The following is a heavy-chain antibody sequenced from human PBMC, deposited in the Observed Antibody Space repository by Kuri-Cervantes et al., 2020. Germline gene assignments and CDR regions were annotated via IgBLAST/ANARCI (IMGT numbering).Heavy chain of an antibody. CDR3: TTAYFDWSXCGDYFDY. CDR2: IKSKTDGETT. CDR1: GITFSNAW. D-gene: IGHD3-9*01. J-gene: IGHJ4*02. V-gene: IGHV3-15*01. Sequence: GESLKISWAASGITFSNAWMGWVRQAPGKGVEWVGRIKSKTDGETTDYAALVKGRFIISRDDSKNTLYLQMNSLKTEDTAMYYCTTAYFDWSXCGDYFDYWGQGTLVTVSS.